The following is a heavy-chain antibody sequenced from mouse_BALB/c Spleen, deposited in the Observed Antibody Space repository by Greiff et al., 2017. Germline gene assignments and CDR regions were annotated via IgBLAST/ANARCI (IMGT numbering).Heavy chain of an antibody. CDR3: ARFTTAHYFDY. D-gene: IGHD1-2*01. V-gene: IGHV5-15*02. CDR2: ISNLAYSI. CDR1: GFTFSDYG. Sequence: EVKVEESGGGLVQPGGSRKLSCAASGFTFSDYGMAWVRQAPGKGPEWVAFISNLAYSIYYADTVTGRFTISRENAKNTLYLEMSSLRSEDTAMYYCARFTTAHYFDYWGQGTTLTVSS. J-gene: IGHJ2*01.